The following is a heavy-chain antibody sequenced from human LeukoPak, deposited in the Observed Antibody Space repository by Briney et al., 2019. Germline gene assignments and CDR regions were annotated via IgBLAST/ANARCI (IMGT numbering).Heavy chain of an antibody. CDR2: IYYSGSA. CDR1: GGSISSSSYY. J-gene: IGHJ6*02. V-gene: IGHV4-39*01. CDR3: ARGQHYYVSSGMDV. D-gene: IGHD3-10*02. Sequence: PSETLSLTCTVSGGSISSSSYYWGWIRQPPGKGLEWIGSIYYSGSAFYNPSLKRRVTMSVDTSKNQFSLKLSSVTAADTAVYYCARGQHYYVSSGMDVWGQGTTVTVSS.